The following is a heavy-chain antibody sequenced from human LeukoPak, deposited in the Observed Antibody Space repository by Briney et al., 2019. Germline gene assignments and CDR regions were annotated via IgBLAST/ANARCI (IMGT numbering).Heavy chain of an antibody. V-gene: IGHV3-48*03. CDR1: GFTFSSYE. CDR3: ARGPLYSSSVS. D-gene: IGHD6-13*01. CDR2: ISSSGSTI. J-gene: IGHJ4*02. Sequence: GGSLRLSCAASGFTFSSYEMNWVRQAPGKGLEWVSYISSSGSTIYYADSVKGRFTISRDNAKNSLYLQMNSLRSEDTAVYYCARGPLYSSSVSWGQGTLVTVSS.